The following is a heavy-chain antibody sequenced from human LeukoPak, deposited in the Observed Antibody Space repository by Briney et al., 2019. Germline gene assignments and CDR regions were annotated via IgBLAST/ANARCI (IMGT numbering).Heavy chain of an antibody. CDR1: GYTFTGYY. D-gene: IGHD3-22*01. J-gene: IGHJ3*02. CDR3: ASVGYYDSSGYGAFDI. CDR2: INPNSGGT. Sequence: ASVKVSCTASGYTFTGYYMHWVRQAPGQGLEWMGRINPNSGGTNYAQKFQGRVTMTRDTSISTAYMELSRLRSDDTAVYYCASVGYYDSSGYGAFDIWGQGTMVTVSS. V-gene: IGHV1-2*06.